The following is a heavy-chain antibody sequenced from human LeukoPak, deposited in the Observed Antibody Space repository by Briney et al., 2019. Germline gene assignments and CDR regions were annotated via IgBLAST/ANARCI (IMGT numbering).Heavy chain of an antibody. CDR3: ESSRWFPYYFDY. D-gene: IGHD6-13*01. Sequence: GGSLRLSCAASGFTFSSYDMHWVRQATGKGLEWVSAIGTAGDTYYPGSVKGRFTISRDNSKNTLYLQMNSLRAEDTAVYYCESSRWFPYYFDYWGQGTLVTVSS. J-gene: IGHJ4*02. V-gene: IGHV3-13*01. CDR2: IGTAGDT. CDR1: GFTFSSYD.